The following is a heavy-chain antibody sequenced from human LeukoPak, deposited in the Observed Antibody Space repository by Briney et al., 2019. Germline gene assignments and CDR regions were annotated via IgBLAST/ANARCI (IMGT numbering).Heavy chain of an antibody. CDR3: ARGLAQDYYDSSGYYDY. Sequence: ASVKVSCKASGYTFTSYDINWVRQATGQGLEWMGWMNPNSGNTGYAQKFQGRVTMTRNTSISTAYMGLSSLRSEDTAVYYCARGLAQDYYDSSGYYDYWGQGTLVTVSS. D-gene: IGHD3-22*01. CDR2: MNPNSGNT. CDR1: GYTFTSYD. V-gene: IGHV1-8*01. J-gene: IGHJ4*02.